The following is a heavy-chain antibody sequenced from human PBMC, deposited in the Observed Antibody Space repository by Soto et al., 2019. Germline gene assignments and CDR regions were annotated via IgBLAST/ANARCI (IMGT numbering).Heavy chain of an antibody. V-gene: IGHV3-21*01. CDR2: ISSSSSHI. CDR3: AGLDSSGWNFDY. D-gene: IGHD6-19*01. J-gene: IGHJ4*02. Sequence: GGSLRLSCGASGFTFRSYSMNWVRQAPGKGLEWVSSISSSSSHIYYPDSVKGRFTISRDNSKNTLYLQMNSLRAEDTAVYYCAGLDSSGWNFDYWGQGTLVTVSS. CDR1: GFTFRSYS.